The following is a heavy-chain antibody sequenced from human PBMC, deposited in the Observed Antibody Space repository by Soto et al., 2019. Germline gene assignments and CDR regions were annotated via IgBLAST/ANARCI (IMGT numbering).Heavy chain of an antibody. CDR2: INPNSGGT. D-gene: IGHD1-26*01. CDR3: ARDLAKGGGSAGFDY. CDR1: GYTFTVYY. J-gene: IGHJ4*02. Sequence: QVQLVQSGAEVKKPGASVNVSCKASGYTFTVYYMHWVRQAPGQGLEWMGWINPNSGGTMYPQKFQGRVTMTWDTSISTAYMALTRLGSDDTAVYYCARDLAKGGGSAGFDYWGQGTLVTVSS. V-gene: IGHV1-2*02.